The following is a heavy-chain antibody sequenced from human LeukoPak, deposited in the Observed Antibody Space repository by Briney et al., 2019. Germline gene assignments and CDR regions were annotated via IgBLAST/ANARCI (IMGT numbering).Heavy chain of an antibody. D-gene: IGHD6-13*01. CDR1: GGSISSYY. Sequence: SETLSLTCTVSGGSISSYYWSWIRQPPGKGLEWIGYISYSGSTNYNPSLKSRVTISVDTSKNQFSLKLSSVTAADTAIYYCARLYSSSLCRVFDYWGQGTLVTVSS. CDR2: ISYSGST. J-gene: IGHJ4*02. V-gene: IGHV4-59*01. CDR3: ARLYSSSLCRVFDY.